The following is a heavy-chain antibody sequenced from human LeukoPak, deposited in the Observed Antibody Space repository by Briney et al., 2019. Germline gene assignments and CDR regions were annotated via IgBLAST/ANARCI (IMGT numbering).Heavy chain of an antibody. V-gene: IGHV6-1*01. D-gene: IGHD3-16*01. CDR1: GDSVSSNSAA. Sequence: SQTLSLTCAISGDSVSSNSAAWNWIRQSPSRGLEWLGRTYYRSEWYNEYAVSVKSRIIINPDTSKNQFSLHLNSVTSEDTAVYYCAREVSVLGAFDIWGQGTMVTVSS. J-gene: IGHJ3*02. CDR3: AREVSVLGAFDI. CDR2: TYYRSEWYN.